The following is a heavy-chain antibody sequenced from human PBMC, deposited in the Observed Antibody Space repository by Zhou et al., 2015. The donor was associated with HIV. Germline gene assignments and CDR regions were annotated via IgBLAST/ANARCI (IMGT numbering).Heavy chain of an antibody. CDR2: ISSDGSST. V-gene: IGHV3-74*03. J-gene: IGHJ6*03. Sequence: VQLVESGGGVVQPGRSLRLSCAASGFTFSNYAMHWVRQAPGKGLVWVSRISSDGSSTTYADSVKGRFTISRDNAKNSLYLQMNSLRAEDMALYYCAKDVGGWLQSGYMDVWGKGTTVTVSS. CDR1: GFTFSNYA. CDR3: AKDVGGWLQSGYMDV. D-gene: IGHD5-24*01.